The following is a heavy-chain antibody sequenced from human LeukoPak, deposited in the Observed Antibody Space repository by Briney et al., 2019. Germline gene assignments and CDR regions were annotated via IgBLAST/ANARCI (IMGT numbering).Heavy chain of an antibody. V-gene: IGHV4-39*07. CDR2: IYYSGST. CDR1: GGSISSSSYY. D-gene: IGHD1-26*01. Sequence: SETLSLTCTVSGGSISSSSYYWGWIRQPPGKGLEWIGSIYYSGSTYYNPSLKSRVTISVDTSKNQFSLKLSSVTAADTAVYYCARVQSGSYLYYYYYMDVWGKGTTVTVSS. CDR3: ARVQSGSYLYYYYYMDV. J-gene: IGHJ6*03.